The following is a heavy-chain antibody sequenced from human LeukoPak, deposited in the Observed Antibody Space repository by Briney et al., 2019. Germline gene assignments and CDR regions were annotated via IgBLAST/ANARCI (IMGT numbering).Heavy chain of an antibody. CDR2: INPKSGGT. CDR3: ARGEWEVPTTS. V-gene: IGHV1-2*02. J-gene: IGHJ5*02. Sequence: GASVKVSCKASGYTFTGYYMHWVRQAPGQGLEWMGWINPKSGGTRYAQKFQGRVTMTRDTSVTTAYMQMSSLRSDDTAVYYCARGEWEVPTTSWGQGTLVTVSS. D-gene: IGHD1-26*01. CDR1: GYTFTGYY.